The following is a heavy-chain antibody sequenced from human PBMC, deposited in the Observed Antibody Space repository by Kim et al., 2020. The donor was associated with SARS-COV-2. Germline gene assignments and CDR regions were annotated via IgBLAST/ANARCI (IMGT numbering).Heavy chain of an antibody. J-gene: IGHJ4*02. D-gene: IGHD3-10*01. Sequence: GGSLRLSCAASGFTFDDYAMRWVRQAPGKGLEWVSGISWSSGGIGYADSVKGRFTISRDNAKNSLYLQMNRLRAEDTALYYCAKDGNYYGSGSMDYWGQGTLVTVSS. V-gene: IGHV3-9*01. CDR1: GFTFDDYA. CDR3: AKDGNYYGSGSMDY. CDR2: ISWSSGGI.